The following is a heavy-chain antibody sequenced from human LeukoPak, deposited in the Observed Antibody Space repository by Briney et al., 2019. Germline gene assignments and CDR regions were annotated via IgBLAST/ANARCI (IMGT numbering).Heavy chain of an antibody. CDR1: GFTVTTNY. Sequence: GGSLRLSCAASGFTVTTNYMSWVRQAPGKGLEWVSVIYRDDSSYYADSVKGRFTISRDNAKNTLYLQMNSLRAEDTAVYYCARDMDRYYMDVWGKGTTVTVSS. CDR2: IYRDDSS. CDR3: ARDMDRYYMDV. J-gene: IGHJ6*03. V-gene: IGHV3-53*01. D-gene: IGHD3-10*01.